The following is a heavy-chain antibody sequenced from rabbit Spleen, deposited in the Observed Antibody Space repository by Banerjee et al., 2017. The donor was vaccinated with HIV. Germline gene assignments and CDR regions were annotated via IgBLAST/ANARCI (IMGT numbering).Heavy chain of an antibody. CDR2: IASGSSGDI. Sequence: QEQLEESGGRLVQPGGSLTLTCTASGFTFSSGHYMCWVRQAPGKGLEWIACIASGSSGDIYYASWAKGRFTISRTSSTTVTLQMTSLTAADTATYFCARDLVAVIGWNFSLWGQGTLVTVS. V-gene: IGHV1S45*01. J-gene: IGHJ3*01. CDR3: ARDLVAVIGWNFSL. D-gene: IGHD1-1*01. CDR1: GFTFSSGHY.